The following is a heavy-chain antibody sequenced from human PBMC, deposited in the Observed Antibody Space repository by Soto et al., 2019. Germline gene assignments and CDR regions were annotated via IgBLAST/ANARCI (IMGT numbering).Heavy chain of an antibody. D-gene: IGHD2-8*01. CDR3: ASPRGPPPECMRAGYYYYGMDV. V-gene: IGHV3-53*01. CDR1: GFTVSSNY. J-gene: IGHJ6*02. CDR2: IYSGGST. Sequence: GGSLRLSCAASGFTVSSNYMSWARQAPGKGLEWVSVIYSGGSTYYADSVKGRFTISRDNSKNTLYLQMNSLRAEDTAVYYCASPRGPPPECMRAGYYYYGMDVWGQGTTVTVSS.